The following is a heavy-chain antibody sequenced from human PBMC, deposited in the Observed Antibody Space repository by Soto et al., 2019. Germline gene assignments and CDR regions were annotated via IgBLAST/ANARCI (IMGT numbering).Heavy chain of an antibody. CDR2: IKQDASEK. CDR3: ARSLSAIPGES. Sequence: EVQLVESGGGLVQSGGSLRLSCAATGFSISNYWMSWVRQGPGKGPEWVANIKQDASEKYYVASVKGRFTISRDNAENSLYLQMTSLRAEDTAVYHCARSLSAIPGESWGQGTLVTVSS. V-gene: IGHV3-7*05. CDR1: GFSISNYW. J-gene: IGHJ5*02. D-gene: IGHD2-21*01.